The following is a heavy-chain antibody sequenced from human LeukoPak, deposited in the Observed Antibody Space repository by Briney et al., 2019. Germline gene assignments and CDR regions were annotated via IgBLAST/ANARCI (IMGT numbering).Heavy chain of an antibody. CDR1: GGSISSGDYY. D-gene: IGHD3-22*01. V-gene: IGHV4-30-4*01. CDR3: ASAVRSGYYSPYFDY. Sequence: SETLSLTCTVSGGSISSGDYYWSWIRQPPGKGLEWIRYIYYSGSTYYNPSLKSRVTISVDTSKNQFSLKLSSVTAADTAVYYCASAVRSGYYSPYFDYWGQGTLVTVSS. J-gene: IGHJ4*02. CDR2: IYYSGST.